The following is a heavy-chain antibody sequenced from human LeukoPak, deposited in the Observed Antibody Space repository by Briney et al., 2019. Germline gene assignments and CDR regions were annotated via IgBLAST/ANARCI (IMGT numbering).Heavy chain of an antibody. Sequence: ASVKVSCKASGYTFTSYAMHWVRQAPGQRLEWMGWINAGNGNTKYSQKFQGRVTITRDTSASTAYMELSSLRSEDTAVYYCARGAAAGTGDWFGPWGQGTLVTVSS. D-gene: IGHD6-13*01. J-gene: IGHJ5*02. V-gene: IGHV1-3*01. CDR2: INAGNGNT. CDR1: GYTFTSYA. CDR3: ARGAAAGTGDWFGP.